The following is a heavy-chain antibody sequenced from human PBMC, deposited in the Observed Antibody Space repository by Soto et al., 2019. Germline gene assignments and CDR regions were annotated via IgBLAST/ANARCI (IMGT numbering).Heavy chain of an antibody. Sequence: ASVKVSCKASGGTFSSYAISWARQAPGQGLEWMGGIIPIFGTANYAQKFQGRVTITADKSTSTAYMELSSLRSEDTAVYYCASCYHDFWSGFSPRTQFDYWGQGTLVTVSS. CDR1: GGTFSSYA. J-gene: IGHJ4*02. D-gene: IGHD3-3*01. CDR3: ASCYHDFWSGFSPRTQFDY. CDR2: IIPIFGTA. V-gene: IGHV1-69*06.